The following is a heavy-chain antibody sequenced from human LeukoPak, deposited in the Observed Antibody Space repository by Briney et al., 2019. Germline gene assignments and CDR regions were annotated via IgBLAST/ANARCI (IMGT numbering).Heavy chain of an antibody. CDR3: ARAEEGSYYFDY. V-gene: IGHV4-4*07. CDR1: GGSISTYY. Sequence: SSETLSLTCTVSGGSISTYYWNWIRQPAGKGLEWIGRIYTSGSTNYNPSLKSRVTMSLDTSKNQFSLKLSSVTAADTAIYYCARAEEGSYYFDYWGQGTLVTVSS. J-gene: IGHJ4*02. D-gene: IGHD1-26*01. CDR2: IYTSGST.